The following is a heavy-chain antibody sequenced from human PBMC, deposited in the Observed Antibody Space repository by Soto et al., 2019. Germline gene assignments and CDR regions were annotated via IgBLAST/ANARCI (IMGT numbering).Heavy chain of an antibody. D-gene: IGHD3-3*01. CDR2: IWYDGSNK. J-gene: IGHJ6*03. CDR1: GFTFSSYG. Sequence: QVQLVESGGGVVQPGRSLRLSCAASGFTFSSYGMHWVRQAPGKALEWVAGIWYDGSNKYYADSVKGRFTISRDNSKNTLYLQMNSLRAEDKAVYYCARDSQYYDFWSGYLPHDYYYYYMDVWGKGTTVTVAS. CDR3: ARDSQYYDFWSGYLPHDYYYYYMDV. V-gene: IGHV3-33*01.